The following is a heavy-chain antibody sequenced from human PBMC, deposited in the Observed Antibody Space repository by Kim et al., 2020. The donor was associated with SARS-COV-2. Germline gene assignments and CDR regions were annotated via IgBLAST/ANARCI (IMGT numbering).Heavy chain of an antibody. D-gene: IGHD3-9*01. V-gene: IGHV1-46*01. Sequence: AQKFQGRVTMTRDTSPSTVYMELSSLRSEDTAVYYCAKEYDILTGYGFDPWGQGTLVTVSS. J-gene: IGHJ5*02. CDR3: AKEYDILTGYGFDP.